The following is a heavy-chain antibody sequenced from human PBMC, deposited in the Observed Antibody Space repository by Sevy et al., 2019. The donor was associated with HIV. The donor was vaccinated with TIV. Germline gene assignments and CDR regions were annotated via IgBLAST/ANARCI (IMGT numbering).Heavy chain of an antibody. D-gene: IGHD6-13*01. V-gene: IGHV3-30*02. CDR2: IRYEGSDK. CDR3: AKHLAGPGRRYFDY. J-gene: IGHJ4*02. CDR1: GFIFSNFG. Sequence: GGFLRLSCAASGFIFSNFGMHWVRQVPGKGLEWVTFIRYEGSDKYYAASVKGRFTISRDDSKNTLYLQMDSLRAEDTAIYYCAKHLAGPGRRYFDYWGQGTLVTVSS.